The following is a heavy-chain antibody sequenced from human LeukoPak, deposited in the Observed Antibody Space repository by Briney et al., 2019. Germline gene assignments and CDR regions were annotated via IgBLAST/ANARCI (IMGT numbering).Heavy chain of an antibody. V-gene: IGHV1-46*01. D-gene: IGHD5-18*01. J-gene: IGHJ5*02. CDR1: GYTFTSYY. CDR3: ARPGPDTAMASVSWFDP. Sequence: ASVKVSCKASGYTFTSYYTHWVRQAPGQGLEWTGIINPSGGSTSYAQKFQGRVTMTRDTSISTAYMELSRLRSDDTAVYYCARPGPDTAMASVSWFDPWGQGTLVTVSS. CDR2: INPSGGST.